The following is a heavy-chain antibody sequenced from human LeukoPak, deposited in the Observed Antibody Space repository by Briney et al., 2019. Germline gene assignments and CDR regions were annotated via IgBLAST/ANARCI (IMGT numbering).Heavy chain of an antibody. V-gene: IGHV3-21*01. D-gene: IGHD1-26*01. CDR3: ARVWGADLHYLYYYMRV. Sequence: GGSLRLSCAASGFTFSSYSMNWVRQAPGKGLEWVSSISSSTSYIYYADSVKGRFTISRDNAKNSLYLQMNSLRAEDTAVYYCARVWGADLHYLYYYMRVWEKEHSVTVSS. CDR1: GFTFSSYS. CDR2: ISSSTSYI. J-gene: IGHJ6*03.